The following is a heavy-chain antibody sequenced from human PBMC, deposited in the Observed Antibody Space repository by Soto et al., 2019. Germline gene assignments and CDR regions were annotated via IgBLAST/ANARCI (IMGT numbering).Heavy chain of an antibody. CDR3: ASRDPGTSVDY. D-gene: IGHD1-7*01. J-gene: IGHJ4*02. CDR1: GASVTSNDS. V-gene: IGHV4-4*02. Sequence: SETLSLTCAVSGASVTSNDSWTFFRQPPGRGLECIGEIYRTGSTNYNPSLKSRVTISLDKSENQFSLKVTSLTAADTAVYYCASRDPGTSVDYWGQGTLVTVSS. CDR2: IYRTGST.